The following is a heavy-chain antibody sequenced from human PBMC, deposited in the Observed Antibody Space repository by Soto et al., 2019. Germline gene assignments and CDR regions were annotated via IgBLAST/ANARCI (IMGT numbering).Heavy chain of an antibody. V-gene: IGHV3-23*01. CDR2: IVQDGST. Sequence: EVQLLESGGVSVLPGGSLRLSCAASGFTFTTYSLSWVRQAPEKGPEWVSGIVQDGSTKYADSVRGRFTISRDNSKNTVFLQMFSLRGEDTAVYYCAKDLRPDGVWDFDHWGQGTLVTVSS. CDR1: GFTFTTYS. CDR3: AKDLRPDGVWDFDH. D-gene: IGHD4-17*01. J-gene: IGHJ4*02.